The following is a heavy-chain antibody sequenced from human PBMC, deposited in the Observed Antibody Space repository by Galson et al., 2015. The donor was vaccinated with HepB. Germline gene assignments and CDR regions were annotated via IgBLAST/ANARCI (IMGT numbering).Heavy chain of an antibody. D-gene: IGHD3-10*01. CDR3: ARQPYSLWFGDTDDAFDI. Sequence: LSLTCTVSGGSISSSSYYWGWIRQPPGKGLEWIGSIYYSGSTYYNPSPKSRVTISVDTSKNQLSLKLSSVSAADTAVYYCARQPYSLWFGDTDDAFDIWGQGTMVTVSS. J-gene: IGHJ3*02. V-gene: IGHV4-39*01. CDR1: GGSISSSSYY. CDR2: IYYSGST.